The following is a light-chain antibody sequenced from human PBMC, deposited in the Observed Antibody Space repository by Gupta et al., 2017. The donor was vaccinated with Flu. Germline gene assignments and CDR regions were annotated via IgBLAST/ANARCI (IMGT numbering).Light chain of an antibody. Sequence: DIQMTQSPSSLSASVGDRVTITCRASQSISSYLNWYQQKPGKAPKVLLYAASSLQSGVPSRFSGSGSWTDFTLPISSLQPADFATYYCQQRYSTPPFTFGGGTKVEIK. CDR1: QSISSY. CDR2: AAS. V-gene: IGKV1-39*01. J-gene: IGKJ4*01. CDR3: QQRYSTPPFT.